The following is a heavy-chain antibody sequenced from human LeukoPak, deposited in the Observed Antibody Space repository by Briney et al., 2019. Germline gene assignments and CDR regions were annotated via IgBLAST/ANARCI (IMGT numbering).Heavy chain of an antibody. CDR1: GGSISSSSYY. Sequence: SETLSLTCTVSGGSISSSSYYWVWIRQPPGKGLEWIGSIYNSGSTYYNPSLKSRVTISVDTSKNQFSLKLSSVTAADTAVYFCERREYYDSSGYRWGQGTLVTVSS. D-gene: IGHD3-22*01. J-gene: IGHJ4*02. V-gene: IGHV4-39*01. CDR3: ERREYYDSSGYR. CDR2: IYNSGST.